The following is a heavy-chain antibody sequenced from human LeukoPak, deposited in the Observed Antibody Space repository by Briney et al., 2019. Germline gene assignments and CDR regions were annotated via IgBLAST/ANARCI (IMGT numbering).Heavy chain of an antibody. J-gene: IGHJ4*02. V-gene: IGHV1-69*04. CDR1: GGTFSSYA. CDR3: AVDSGGYPGYY. CDR2: IIPILGIA. Sequence: ASVKVSCKASGGTFSSYATSWVRQAPGQGLEWMGRIIPILGIANYAQKFQGRVTITADKSTSTAYMELSSLRSEDTAVYYCAVDSGGYPGYYWGQGTLVTVSS. D-gene: IGHD1-26*01.